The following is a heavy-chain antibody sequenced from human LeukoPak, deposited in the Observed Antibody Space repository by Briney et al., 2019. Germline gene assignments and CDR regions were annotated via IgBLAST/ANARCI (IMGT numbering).Heavy chain of an antibody. CDR3: AKDSSTSNYYYGLDV. CDR2: ISYDGTNK. Sequence: GRSLRLSCAASGFTLSRYGMHWVRQAPGKGLEWVAAISYDGTNKYYADSVKGRFTISRDNSKNTLYLQMNSLRADDTAVYFCAKDSSTSNYYYGLDVWGQGTTVTVSS. CDR1: GFTLSRYG. D-gene: IGHD6-13*01. V-gene: IGHV3-30*18. J-gene: IGHJ6*02.